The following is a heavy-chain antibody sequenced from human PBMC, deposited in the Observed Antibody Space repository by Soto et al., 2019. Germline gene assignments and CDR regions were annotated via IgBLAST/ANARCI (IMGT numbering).Heavy chain of an antibody. J-gene: IGHJ4*02. Sequence: GGSLRLSCAASGFTFSSYGMHWVRQAPGKGLEWVAVIWYDGSNKYYADSVKGRFTISRDNSKNTLYLQMNSLRAEDTAVYYCARGPTIFGVVNAPYWGQGTLVTVSS. CDR3: ARGPTIFGVVNAPY. CDR2: IWYDGSNK. D-gene: IGHD3-3*01. CDR1: GFTFSSYG. V-gene: IGHV3-33*01.